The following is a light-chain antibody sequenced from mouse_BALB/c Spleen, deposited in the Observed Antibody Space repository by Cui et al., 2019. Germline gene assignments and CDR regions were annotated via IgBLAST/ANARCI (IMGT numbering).Light chain of an antibody. Sequence: NLVMTQSPKSMSMSVGERVTLSCKASENVGTYVSWYQQKPEQSPKLLIYGASNRYTGVPDRFRGSGSATDFTLTISSVQAEDLADYHCGQSYSYPLTFGAGTKLELK. CDR1: ENVGTY. CDR3: GQSYSYPLT. V-gene: IGKV6-20*01. CDR2: GAS. J-gene: IGKJ5*01.